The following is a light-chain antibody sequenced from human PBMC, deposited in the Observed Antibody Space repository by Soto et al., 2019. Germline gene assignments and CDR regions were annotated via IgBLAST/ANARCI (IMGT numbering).Light chain of an antibody. V-gene: IGKV1-39*01. CDR2: AAS. CDR3: QPYNSYSEA. CDR1: QSISSY. J-gene: IGKJ1*01. Sequence: DIQMTQSPSSLSASVGDRVTITCRASQSISSYLNWYQQKPGKAPKLLIYAASSLQSGVPSRFSGSGSGTEFTLTISSPQPDDFATYYCQPYNSYSEAFGQGTKVDIK.